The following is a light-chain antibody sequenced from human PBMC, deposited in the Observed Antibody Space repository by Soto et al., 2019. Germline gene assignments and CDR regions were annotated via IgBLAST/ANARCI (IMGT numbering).Light chain of an antibody. CDR3: SSYSTTSSPHVL. CDR2: EVT. J-gene: IGLJ2*01. CDR1: SSDVGAYNY. Sequence: QSALTQPASVSGSLGQSITISCTGTSSDVGAYNYVSWYQQHPGKAPKLLIYEVTYRPSGVSTRFSASKSGSTASLTISGIQAEDEADYYCSSYSTTSSPHVLFGGGTKVTVL. V-gene: IGLV2-14*01.